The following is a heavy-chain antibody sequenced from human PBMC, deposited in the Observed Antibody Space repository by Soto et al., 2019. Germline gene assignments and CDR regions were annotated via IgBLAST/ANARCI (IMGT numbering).Heavy chain of an antibody. CDR2: ISSSSSYI. J-gene: IGHJ4*02. CDR3: ARVPQIAAAGTSN. D-gene: IGHD6-13*01. Sequence: PGGSLRLSCAASGFTFSSYSMNWVRQAPGKGLEWVSSISSSSSYIYYADSVKGRFTISRDNAKNSLYLQMNSLRAEDTAVYYCARVPQIAAAGTSNWGQGTLVTVSS. V-gene: IGHV3-21*01. CDR1: GFTFSSYS.